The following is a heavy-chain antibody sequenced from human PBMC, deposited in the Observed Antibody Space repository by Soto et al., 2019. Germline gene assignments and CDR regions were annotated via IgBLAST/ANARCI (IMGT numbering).Heavy chain of an antibody. CDR2: IYYSGST. Sequence: SETLSLTCTVSGGSISSYYWSWIRQPPGKGLEWIGYIYYSGSTNYNPSLKSRVTISVDTSKNQFSLKLSSVTAADTAGYYCARRTLVVVPAAMYVGPGRVYYYYYMDVWGKGTTVTVSS. J-gene: IGHJ6*03. V-gene: IGHV4-59*08. CDR1: GGSISSYY. CDR3: ARRTLVVVPAAMYVGPGRVYYYYYMDV. D-gene: IGHD2-2*01.